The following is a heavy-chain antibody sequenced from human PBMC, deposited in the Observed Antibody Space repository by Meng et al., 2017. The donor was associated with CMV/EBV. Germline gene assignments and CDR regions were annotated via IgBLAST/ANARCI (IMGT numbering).Heavy chain of an antibody. CDR3: ARDADAAMYSSSPYFDY. CDR1: GFTFSSYA. J-gene: IGHJ4*02. CDR2: ISYDGSNK. V-gene: IGHV3-30*04. D-gene: IGHD6-6*01. Sequence: GESLKISCAASGFTFSSYAMHWVRQAPGKGLEWVAVISYDGSNKYYADSVKGRFTISRDNSKNTLYLQMNSLRAEDTAVYYCARDADAAMYSSSPYFDYWGQGTLVTVSS.